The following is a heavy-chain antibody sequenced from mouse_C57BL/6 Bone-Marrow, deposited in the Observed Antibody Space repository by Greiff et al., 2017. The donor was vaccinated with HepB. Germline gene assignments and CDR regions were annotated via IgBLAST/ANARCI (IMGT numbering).Heavy chain of an antibody. CDR1: GYTFTSYW. V-gene: IGHV1-55*01. J-gene: IGHJ1*03. CDR2: IYPGSGST. CDR3: ARRDRYFDV. Sequence: QVHVKQPGAELVKPGASVKMSCKASGYTFTSYWITWVKQRPGQGLEWIGDIYPGSGSTNYNEKFKSKATLTVDTSSSTAYMQLSSLTSEDSAVYYCARRDRYFDVWGTGTTVTVSS.